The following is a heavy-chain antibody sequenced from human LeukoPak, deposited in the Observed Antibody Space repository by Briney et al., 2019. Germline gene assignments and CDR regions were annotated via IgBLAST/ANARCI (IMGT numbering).Heavy chain of an antibody. D-gene: IGHD2-2*01. V-gene: IGHV4-59*11. CDR1: GGSISSQY. CDR3: ARDLLGRYCSSTSCHNWFDP. CDR2: VYFTGRT. Sequence: SETLSLTCTVSGGSISSQYWSWIRQPPGKGLDWIGFVYFTGRTRYNRSLQSRVTMSIDTSENKFSMKLTSVTAADTAVYYCARDLLGRYCSSTSCHNWFDPWGQGTLVTVSS. J-gene: IGHJ5*02.